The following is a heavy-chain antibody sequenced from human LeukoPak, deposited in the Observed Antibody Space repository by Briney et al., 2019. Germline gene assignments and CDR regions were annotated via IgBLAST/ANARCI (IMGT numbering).Heavy chain of an antibody. D-gene: IGHD3-3*01. J-gene: IGHJ4*02. CDR1: GGSIISSSYY. Sequence: SETLSLTCTVSGGSIISSSYYWGWIRQPPGKGLEWIGNIYYSGSTYYNPSFKSRVAISVDTSKNQFSLKLSSVTAADTAMYYCARLSSDFWSGYSIDYWGQGTLVTVSS. CDR2: IYYSGST. V-gene: IGHV4-39*01. CDR3: ARLSSDFWSGYSIDY.